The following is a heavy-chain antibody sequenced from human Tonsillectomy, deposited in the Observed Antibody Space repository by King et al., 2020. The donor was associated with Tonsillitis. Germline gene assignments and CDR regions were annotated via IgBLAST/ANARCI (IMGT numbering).Heavy chain of an antibody. V-gene: IGHV4-34*01. CDR1: GGSFIDYY. J-gene: IGHJ4*02. D-gene: IGHD3-3*01. Sequence: VQLQQWGAGLLKPSETLSLTCAVYGGSFIDYYWSWIRQPPGKGLEWIGKINHSGSTSYNPSLRSRVTISVDTSKNHFSLSLSSVTAADTAVYYCARGSYDFWSDYPDYFDYWGQGALVTVSS. CDR3: ARGSYDFWSDYPDYFDY. CDR2: INHSGST.